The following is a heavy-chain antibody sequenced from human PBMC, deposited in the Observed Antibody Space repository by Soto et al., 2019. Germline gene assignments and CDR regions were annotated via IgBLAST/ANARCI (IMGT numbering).Heavy chain of an antibody. D-gene: IGHD2-21*02. J-gene: IGHJ4*02. CDR1: GFTFSSYG. CDR2: ISYDGSNK. V-gene: IGHV3-30*18. CDR3: AKDQPPCGGDCYHDGYYFDY. Sequence: VQLVESGGGVVQPGRSLRLSCAASGFTFSSYGMHWVRQAPGKGLEWVAVISYDGSNKYYADSVKGRFTISRDNSKNTXYXQMNSLRAEDTAVYYCAKDQPPCGGDCYHDGYYFDYWGQGTLVTVSS.